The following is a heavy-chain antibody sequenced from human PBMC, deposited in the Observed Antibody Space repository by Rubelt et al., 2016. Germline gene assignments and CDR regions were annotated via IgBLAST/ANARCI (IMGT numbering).Heavy chain of an antibody. V-gene: IGHV3-21*01. J-gene: IGHJ4*02. CDR1: GFSFNTYK. CDR3: ARGSSSTPPIDY. CDR2: IYTDGTYI. Sequence: PGGSLRLSCEASGFSFNTYKMNWVRQAPGKGLEWVSSIYTDGTYIYYADSVKGRFTISRDNAKNSLYLQMNSLRAEDTAAYYCARGSSSTPPIDYWGRGTLVTVS. D-gene: IGHD6-13*01.